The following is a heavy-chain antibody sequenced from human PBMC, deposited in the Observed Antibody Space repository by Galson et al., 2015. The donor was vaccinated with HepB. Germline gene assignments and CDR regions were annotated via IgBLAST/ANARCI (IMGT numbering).Heavy chain of an antibody. CDR3: ARVTDYSSTWSCFDN. Sequence: CAISGDSVSSNSAAWNWIRRSPSRGLEWLGRTYYRSKWYSDYAVSVRSRITINPDTSKNQLSLEVTSVTAADTAIYYCARVTDYSSTWSCFDNWGQGILVAVSS. V-gene: IGHV6-1*01. CDR1: GDSVSSNSAA. J-gene: IGHJ4*02. CDR2: TYYRSKWYS. D-gene: IGHD6-13*01.